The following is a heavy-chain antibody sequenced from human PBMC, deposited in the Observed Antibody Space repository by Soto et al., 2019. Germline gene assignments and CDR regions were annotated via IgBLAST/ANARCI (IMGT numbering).Heavy chain of an antibody. CDR2: VRSKAYSGTT. CDR3: ARYTYTSRYSYYGMDV. CDR1: GFTFGDYA. V-gene: IGHV3-49*03. D-gene: IGHD6-13*01. J-gene: IGHJ6*02. Sequence: GGSLTLSCTTSGFTFGDYAMSWFRQARGKRLEWVVEVRSKAYSGTTDYAESVKGRFDISRDDAKSIAYLQMNSVTTEDTAVYFCARYTYTSRYSYYGMDVWGHGTTVTVSS.